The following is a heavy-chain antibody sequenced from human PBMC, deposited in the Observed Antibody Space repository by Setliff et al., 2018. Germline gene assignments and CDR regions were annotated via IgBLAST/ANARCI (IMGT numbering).Heavy chain of an antibody. CDR2: IIPIFNTP. J-gene: IGHJ2*01. V-gene: IGHV1-69*06. CDR3: ARVAGIPVTGTSWHFDL. D-gene: IGHD6-19*01. Sequence: SVKVSCKASGDTFSRYAISWVRQAPGQGLEWMGTIIPIFNTPNNAQKFQGRVTITAEKSTSTVSMELGSLRSEDTAVYYCARVAGIPVTGTSWHFDLWGRGTLVTSPQ. CDR1: GDTFSRYA.